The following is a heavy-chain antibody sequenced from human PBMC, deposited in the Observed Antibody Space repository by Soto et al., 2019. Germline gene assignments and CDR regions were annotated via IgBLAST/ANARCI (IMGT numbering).Heavy chain of an antibody. D-gene: IGHD2-15*01. CDR2: INAGNDNT. CDR3: ARYKVYCSGGSCDLDEDWFDP. J-gene: IGHJ5*02. Sequence: ASVKVSCKASGYTFTSYAMHWVRQAPGQRLEWKRKINAGNDNTKYSQKKQGRVTITRDTSTSTTYMELRSLRSEDTAFYYCARYKVYCSGGSCDLDEDWFDPWGQGTLVTVSS. V-gene: IGHV1-3*01. CDR1: GYTFTSYA.